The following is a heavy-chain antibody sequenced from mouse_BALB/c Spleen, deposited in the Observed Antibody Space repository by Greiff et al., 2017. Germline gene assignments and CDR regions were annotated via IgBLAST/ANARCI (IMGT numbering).Heavy chain of an antibody. CDR2: INPSNGGT. Sequence: QVQLKQSGAELVKPGASVKLSCKASGYTFTSYYMYWVKQRPGQGLEWIGEINPSNGGTNFNEKFKSKATLTVDKSSSTAYMQLSSLTSEDSAVYYCTRPYYRYDYWYFDVWGAGTTVTVSS. D-gene: IGHD2-14*01. V-gene: IGHV1S81*02. CDR3: TRPYYRYDYWYFDV. CDR1: GYTFTSYY. J-gene: IGHJ1*01.